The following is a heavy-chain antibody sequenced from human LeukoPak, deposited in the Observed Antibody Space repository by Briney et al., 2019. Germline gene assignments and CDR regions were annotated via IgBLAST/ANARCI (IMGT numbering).Heavy chain of an antibody. V-gene: IGHV3-7*01. J-gene: IGHJ4*02. CDR2: IKKDGSEK. CDR1: GFTFSNYW. Sequence: VGTLSLSCAASGFTFSNYWMSWVRQAPGKGLEWVSNIKKDGSEKYYVDSVKGRFTISRDNARNSLYLQMISLSAEDTAVYYCASGRQLGYWGQGNLVTVSS. CDR3: ASGRQLGY. D-gene: IGHD6-13*01.